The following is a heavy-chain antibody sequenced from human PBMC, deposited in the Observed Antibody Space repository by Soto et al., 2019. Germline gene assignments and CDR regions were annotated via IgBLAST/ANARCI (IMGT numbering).Heavy chain of an antibody. CDR2: IKSKTDGGTT. CDR1: GFTFSNAW. Sequence: GGSLRLSCAASGFTFSNAWMSWVRKAPGKGLEWVGRIKSKTDGGTTDYAAPVKGRFTISRDDSKNTLYLQMNSLKTEDTDVYYCTTDFVHLDRRFIDYWGQGTLVTVSS. J-gene: IGHJ4*02. D-gene: IGHD1-1*01. V-gene: IGHV3-15*01. CDR3: TTDFVHLDRRFIDY.